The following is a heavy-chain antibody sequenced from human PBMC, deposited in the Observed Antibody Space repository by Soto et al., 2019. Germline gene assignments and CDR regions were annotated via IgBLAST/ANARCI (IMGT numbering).Heavy chain of an antibody. D-gene: IGHD5-12*01. J-gene: IGHJ6*02. Sequence: QVQLVESGGGEVQPGRSLTLSCAASGFTFSTYGMHWVRQTPGKGLEWVAVISYDGTNKFYSDSVKGRFTISRDNFKNTLTLQQNSLRADDSAVYSCAKDLQSYGDYDYDRDGMDVWGLGTRVTVSS. CDR3: AKDLQSYGDYDYDRDGMDV. CDR2: ISYDGTNK. V-gene: IGHV3-30*18. CDR1: GFTFSTYG.